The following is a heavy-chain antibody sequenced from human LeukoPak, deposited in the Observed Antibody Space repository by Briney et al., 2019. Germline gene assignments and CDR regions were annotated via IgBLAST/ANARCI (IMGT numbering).Heavy chain of an antibody. V-gene: IGHV4-61*01. Sequence: PSETLSLTCTVSGGSVSGGNYYCSWLRQSPGKGLEWIGYIHYSGSTVYNPSLKSRVTMSIDTSKNQFSLNLSSVTAADTAVYYCARTGSTGGYWGQGTLVTVSS. CDR1: GGSVSGGNYY. CDR2: IHYSGST. J-gene: IGHJ4*02. CDR3: ARTGSTGGY. D-gene: IGHD1-1*01.